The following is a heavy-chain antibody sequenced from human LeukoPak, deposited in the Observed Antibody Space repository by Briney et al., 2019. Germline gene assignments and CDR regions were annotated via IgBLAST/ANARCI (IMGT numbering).Heavy chain of an antibody. CDR1: GFTFSSYS. D-gene: IGHD5-24*01. V-gene: IGHV3-30*18. Sequence: GGSLRLSCAASGFTFSSYSMNWVRQAPGKGLEWVAVISYDGSNKYYADSVKGRFTISRDNSKNTLYLQMNSLRAEDTAVYYCAKDARDGYNPWGQGTLVTVSS. J-gene: IGHJ5*02. CDR3: AKDARDGYNP. CDR2: ISYDGSNK.